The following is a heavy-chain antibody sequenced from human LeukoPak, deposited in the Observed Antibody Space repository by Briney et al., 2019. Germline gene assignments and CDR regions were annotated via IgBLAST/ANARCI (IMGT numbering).Heavy chain of an antibody. J-gene: IGHJ5*02. CDR2: ISGSGGST. CDR1: GFTFSSYA. Sequence: GGSLRLSCAASGFTFSSYAMSWVRQAPGKGLEWVSTISGSGGSTYYADSMKGRFTISRDNSKNTLYLQMNSLRAEDTAVYYCAKGPRSSWSLNWFDPWGQGTLVTVSS. V-gene: IGHV3-23*01. CDR3: AKGPRSSWSLNWFDP. D-gene: IGHD6-13*01.